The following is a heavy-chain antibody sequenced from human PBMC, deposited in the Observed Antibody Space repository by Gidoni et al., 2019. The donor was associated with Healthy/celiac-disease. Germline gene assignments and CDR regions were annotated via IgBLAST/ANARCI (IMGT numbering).Heavy chain of an antibody. CDR2: IYYSGST. CDR1: GGSISSYY. CDR3: ATFNWGAAYYFDY. V-gene: IGHV4-59*01. D-gene: IGHD7-27*01. J-gene: IGHJ4*02. Sequence: YGGSISSYYWSWIRQPPGKGLEWIGYIYYSGSTNYNPPLKSRVTISVDTSKNQFSLKLSSVTAADTAVYYCATFNWGAAYYFDYWGQGTLVTVSS.